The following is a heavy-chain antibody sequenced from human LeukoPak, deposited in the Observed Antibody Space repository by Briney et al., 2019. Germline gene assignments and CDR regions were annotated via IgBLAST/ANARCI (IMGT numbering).Heavy chain of an antibody. CDR2: IKEDGSET. V-gene: IGHV3-7*01. Sequence: GGSLRLSCAASGFTFKKYWMNWVRQVPGKGLECLANIKEDGSETYYADSVKGRFTISRDNAKNSLFLQMNSLRAEDTAVYYCARDTAIPGPENYWGQGTLVTVSS. J-gene: IGHJ4*02. D-gene: IGHD5-18*01. CDR1: GFTFKKYW. CDR3: ARDTAIPGPENY.